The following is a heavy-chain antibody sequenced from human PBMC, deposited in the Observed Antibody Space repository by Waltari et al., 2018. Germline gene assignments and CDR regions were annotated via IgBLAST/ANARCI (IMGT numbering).Heavy chain of an antibody. CDR2: IVVGSGNT. Sequence: QMQLVQSGPAVKKPGTSVKVSCKASGFTFTSSAVQWVPQARGQRLEWIGWIVVGSGNTNYAQKFQERVTITRDMSTSTAYMELSSLRSEDTAVYYCAAAHCSGGSCYSDWYFDLWGRGTLVTVSS. D-gene: IGHD2-15*01. CDR1: GFTFTSSA. V-gene: IGHV1-58*01. J-gene: IGHJ2*01. CDR3: AAAHCSGGSCYSDWYFDL.